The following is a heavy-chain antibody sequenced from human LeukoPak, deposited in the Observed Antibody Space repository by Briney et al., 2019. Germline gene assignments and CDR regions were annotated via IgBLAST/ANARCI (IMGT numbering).Heavy chain of an antibody. D-gene: IGHD3-16*01. J-gene: IGHJ3*02. CDR2: INSDGSST. V-gene: IGHV3-74*01. Sequence: GGSLRLSCAASGFTFSHYWMQWVRQAPGRGLVWVSRINSDGSSTTYADSVKGRFTISRDNAKNTLYLQMNSLRAEDTAEYYCARVWGSDAFDIWGQGTMVTVSS. CDR3: ARVWGSDAFDI. CDR1: GFTFSHYW.